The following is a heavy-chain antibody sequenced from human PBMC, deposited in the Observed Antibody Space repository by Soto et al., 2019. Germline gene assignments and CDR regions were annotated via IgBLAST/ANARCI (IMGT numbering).Heavy chain of an antibody. CDR3: AHRTTVTSVDY. V-gene: IGHV2-5*01. CDR2: IYWNDDK. Sequence: KESGPTLVKPTQTLTLTCTFSGFSLSTSGMVVGWIRQPPGKALEWLAFIYWNDDKRYSPSLRSRLTITKDTSKNQVVLIMTNMDPGDTATYYCAHRTTVTSVDYWGQGTLVTVSS. J-gene: IGHJ4*02. CDR1: GFSLSTSGMV. D-gene: IGHD4-4*01.